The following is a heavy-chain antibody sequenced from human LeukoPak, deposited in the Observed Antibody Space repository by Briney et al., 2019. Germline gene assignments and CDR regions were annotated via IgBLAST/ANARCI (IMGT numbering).Heavy chain of an antibody. CDR2: INPSGGST. Sequence: ASVKVSCKASGYTFTSYYMHWVRQAPGQGLEWMGIINPSGGSTSYAQQFQGRVTMTRDTSTSTVYMELSSLRSEDTAIYYCARDRRGYDGSRHYYRHFDLWGQGTLVTVSS. V-gene: IGHV1-46*01. J-gene: IGHJ4*02. D-gene: IGHD3-22*01. CDR1: GYTFTSYY. CDR3: ARDRRGYDGSRHYYRHFDL.